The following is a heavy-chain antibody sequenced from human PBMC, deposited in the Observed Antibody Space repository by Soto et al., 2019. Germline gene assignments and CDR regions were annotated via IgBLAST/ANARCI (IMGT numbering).Heavy chain of an antibody. CDR2: MNSFSGGS. CDR3: ARGSAFQRTGNSDF. V-gene: IGHV1-8*02. D-gene: IGHD6-19*01. CDR1: GYKFADYN. Sequence: QVQLVQSGAEVKRPGASVKVSCTTSGYKFADYNMNWVRQATGRGLEWLGYMNSFSGGSDFAPKFQDRLTLTKNTSISTAYLELTNLRDDGTAVYYCARGSAFQRTGNSDFWGQGTPVTVSS. J-gene: IGHJ4*02.